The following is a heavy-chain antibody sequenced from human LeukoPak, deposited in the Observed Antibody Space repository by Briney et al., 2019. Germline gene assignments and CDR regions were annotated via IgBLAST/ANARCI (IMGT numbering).Heavy chain of an antibody. D-gene: IGHD5-18*01. CDR3: AGRITGYSSGYVY. Sequence: GGSLRLSCVASGITFSNYAVSWVRQAPDKGLDWVSVISGSDHKICYADSVKGRFTISRDNSENIVYLQMNNLRAEDTALYYCAGRITGYSSGYVYWGQGTLVTVSS. V-gene: IGHV3-23*01. J-gene: IGHJ4*02. CDR2: ISGSDHKI. CDR1: GITFSNYA.